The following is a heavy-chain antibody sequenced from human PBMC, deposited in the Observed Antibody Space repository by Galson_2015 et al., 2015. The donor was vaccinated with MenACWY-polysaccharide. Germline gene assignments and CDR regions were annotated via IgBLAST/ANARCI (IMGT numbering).Heavy chain of an antibody. CDR2: IHPNSGGT. V-gene: IGHV1-2*06. J-gene: IGHJ4*02. Sequence: SVKVSCKASGYTFTGYYMHWVRQAPGQGLEWMGRIHPNSGGTNYAQKFQGRVTMTRDTSISTAYMELSRLRSDDTAVYYCARAHDWNAQFDYWGQGTLVTVSS. D-gene: IGHD1-1*01. CDR1: GYTFTGYY. CDR3: ARAHDWNAQFDY.